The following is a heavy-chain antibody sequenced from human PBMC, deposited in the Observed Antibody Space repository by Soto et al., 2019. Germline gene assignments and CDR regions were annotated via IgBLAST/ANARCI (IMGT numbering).Heavy chain of an antibody. Sequence: EVQLVECGGGLVQPGGSLRLSYAVSGFTFSSFWVHWVSQAPGEGLVWVSRINTDGSSTSYADSVKGRFTISRDNAKNSLYLQMNSLRVEDTAMYYCAKRGVDTFSLSYSGQGTLVPVSS. D-gene: IGHD3-10*01. J-gene: IGHJ4*02. CDR1: GFTFSSFW. CDR3: AKRGVDTFSLSY. V-gene: IGHV3-74*01. CDR2: INTDGSST.